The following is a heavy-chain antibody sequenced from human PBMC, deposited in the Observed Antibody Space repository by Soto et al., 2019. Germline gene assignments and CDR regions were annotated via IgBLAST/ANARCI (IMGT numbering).Heavy chain of an antibody. V-gene: IGHV3-30*18. Sequence: QVPLVESGGGVVQPGRSLRLSCAASGFTFSSYGMHWVRQAPGKGLEWVAVISYDGSYKYYADSVKGRFTISRDNSKNTLYLQMNSLRPEDTAVYYCAKPSSGYFPFDYWGQGTLVTVSS. J-gene: IGHJ4*02. CDR1: GFTFSSYG. CDR3: AKPSSGYFPFDY. D-gene: IGHD3-22*01. CDR2: ISYDGSYK.